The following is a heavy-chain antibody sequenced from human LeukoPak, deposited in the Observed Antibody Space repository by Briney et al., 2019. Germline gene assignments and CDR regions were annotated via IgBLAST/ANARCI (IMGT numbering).Heavy chain of an antibody. J-gene: IGHJ4*02. CDR2: ISSSSSTI. V-gene: IGHV3-48*01. CDR3: ARLGDSSGYPFDY. CDR1: GFTFSSHS. D-gene: IGHD3-22*01. Sequence: GGSLRLSCAASGFTFSSHSMNWVRQAPGKGLEWVSYISSSSSTIYYTDSVKGRFTISRDNAKNSLYLQMNSLRAEDTAVYYCARLGDSSGYPFDYWGQGTLVTVSS.